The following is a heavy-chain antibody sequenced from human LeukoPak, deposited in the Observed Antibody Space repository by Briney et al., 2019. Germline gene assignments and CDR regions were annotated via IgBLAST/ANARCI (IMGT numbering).Heavy chain of an antibody. J-gene: IGHJ4*02. V-gene: IGHV4-4*09. Sequence: PSETLSLTCTVSGGSISSYYWSWIRQPPGKGLKWIGYIYTSGSTNYNPSLKSRVTISVDTSKNQFSLKLSSVTAADTAVYYCARGYSSSSAFDYWGQGTLVTVSS. CDR3: ARGYSSSSAFDY. CDR1: GGSISSYY. D-gene: IGHD6-6*01. CDR2: IYTSGST.